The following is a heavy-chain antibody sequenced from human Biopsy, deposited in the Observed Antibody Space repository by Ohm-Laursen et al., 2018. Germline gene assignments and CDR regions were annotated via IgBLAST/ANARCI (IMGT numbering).Heavy chain of an antibody. CDR2: IFTSGST. CDR1: GASISDYY. CDR3: AKGYTDYSDSSGFSYYFRY. V-gene: IGHV4-4*07. Sequence: SETLSLTWAVSGASISDYYCVWIRQPAGKGLEWIGLIFTSGSTTYNPSLRSRVTMSVDTSKNQFPLKLSSVTAADTAIYYCAKGYTDYSDSSGFSYYFRYWGQGTLVTVSS. D-gene: IGHD3-22*01. J-gene: IGHJ4*02.